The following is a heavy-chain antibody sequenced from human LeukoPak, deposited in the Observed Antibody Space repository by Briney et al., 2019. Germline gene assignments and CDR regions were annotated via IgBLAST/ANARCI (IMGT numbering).Heavy chain of an antibody. J-gene: IGHJ4*02. CDR3: ARANGSF. Sequence: GGSLRLSCAASGFTFITYGMHWVRQAPGKGLEWVAVISNDGIDKYYTDSVKGRFTISRDNAKNTLYLQMNSLRVEDTSVYYCARANGSFWGQGTLVTVSS. V-gene: IGHV3-30*03. D-gene: IGHD2-15*01. CDR1: GFTFITYG. CDR2: ISNDGIDK.